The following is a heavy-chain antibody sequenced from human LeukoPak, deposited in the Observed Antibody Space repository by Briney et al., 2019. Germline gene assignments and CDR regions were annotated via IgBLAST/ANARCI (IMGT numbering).Heavy chain of an antibody. CDR1: GFTFSSYA. CDR2: ISGDSA. CDR3: AKVCTTVVKGYSFDY. V-gene: IGHV3-23*01. D-gene: IGHD4-23*01. J-gene: IGHJ4*02. Sequence: PGGSLRLSCAASGFTFSSYAMGWVRQAPGKGLEWVSAISGDSAYYADSVKGRFTISRDNSKNTLYLQMNSLRAEDTAIYYCAKVCTTVVKGYSFDYWGQGTLVTVSS.